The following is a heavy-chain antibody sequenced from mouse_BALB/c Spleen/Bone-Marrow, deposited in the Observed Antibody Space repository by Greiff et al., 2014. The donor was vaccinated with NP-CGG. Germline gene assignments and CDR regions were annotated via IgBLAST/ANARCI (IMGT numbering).Heavy chain of an antibody. CDR2: INPYNDVT. CDR1: GYIFTSYV. V-gene: IGHV1-14*01. CDR3: AREGWLLRFDY. D-gene: IGHD2-3*01. J-gene: IGHJ2*01. Sequence: VQLQQPGPELVKPGISVKMSCKASGYIFTSYVMDWVKQKPGQGLEWIGYINPYNDVTNYNEKFKGKATLTSDKSSSTAYMEVSSLTSEDSAVYYCAREGWLLRFDYWGQGTTLTVSS.